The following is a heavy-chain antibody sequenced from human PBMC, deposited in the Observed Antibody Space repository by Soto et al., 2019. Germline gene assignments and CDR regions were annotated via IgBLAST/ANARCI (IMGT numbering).Heavy chain of an antibody. J-gene: IGHJ4*02. CDR3: ARTQTNDY. V-gene: IGHV1-2*02. Sequence: ASVKVSCKASGYTFTGYYIHWVRQAPGQGLEWMGWINTNSGGTNYAQKLQGRVTMTRDTSISTAYMELSRLTSDDTAVYYCARTQTNDYWGQGTLVTVSS. CDR2: INTNSGGT. CDR1: GYTFTGYY.